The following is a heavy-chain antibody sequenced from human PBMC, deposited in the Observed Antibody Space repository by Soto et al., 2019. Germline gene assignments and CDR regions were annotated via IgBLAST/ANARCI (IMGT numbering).Heavy chain of an antibody. J-gene: IGHJ3*02. CDR2: ISTYNGKT. CDR1: GYTFTSHG. D-gene: IGHD1-26*01. CDR3: ARLLTEGATYREDAFDM. V-gene: IGHV1-18*01. Sequence: QLQLVQSGGEVKTPGASVKVSCTTSGYTFTSHGISWVRQAPGQGLEWMGWISTYNGKTDYAQKFQGRVTMTADTRTSTVYMEGRSLRSDDTAVYYCARLLTEGATYREDAFDMWGQGTKVTVSS.